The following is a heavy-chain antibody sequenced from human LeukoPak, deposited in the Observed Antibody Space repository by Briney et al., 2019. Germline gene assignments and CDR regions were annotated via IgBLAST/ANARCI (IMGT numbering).Heavy chain of an antibody. CDR3: ARNAYHDY. Sequence: GGSLXXXXXAXXFTFSNDAXHWVRQAPGKLLEYISFVNINCSTTYYSISVNGTFTISRDNSKTTLYLQMGSLRPEDMAVYYCARNAYHDYWGQGTLVTVSS. CDR1: XFTFSNDA. CDR2: VNINCSTT. J-gene: IGHJ4*02. D-gene: IGHD3-16*01. V-gene: IGHV3-64*01.